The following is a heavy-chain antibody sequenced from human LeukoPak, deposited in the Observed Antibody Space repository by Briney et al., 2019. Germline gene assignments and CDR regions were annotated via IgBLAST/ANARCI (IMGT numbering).Heavy chain of an antibody. V-gene: IGHV3-23*01. D-gene: IGHD3-22*01. CDR3: AKSTGGYYDSSGYYYRLGYFNY. J-gene: IGHJ4*02. Sequence: GRSLRLSCAASGFTFSSYAMSWVRQAPGKGLEWVSAISGSGGSTYYADSVKGRFTISRDNSKNTLYLQMNSLRAEDTAVYYCAKSTGGYYDSSGYYYRLGYFNYRGQGTLVTVSS. CDR1: GFTFSSYA. CDR2: ISGSGGST.